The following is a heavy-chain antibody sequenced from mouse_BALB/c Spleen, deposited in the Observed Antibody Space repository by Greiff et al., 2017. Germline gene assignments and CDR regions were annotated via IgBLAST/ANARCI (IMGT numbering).Heavy chain of an antibody. Sequence: VQLKESGPGLVKPSQSLSLTCSVTGYSITSGYYWNWIRQFPGNKLEWMGYISYDGSNNYNPSLKNRISITRDTSKNQFFLKLNSVTTEDTATYYCAAYGSWFAYWGQGTLVTVSA. D-gene: IGHD1-1*01. CDR1: GYSITSGYY. J-gene: IGHJ3*01. V-gene: IGHV3-6*02. CDR2: ISYDGSN. CDR3: AAYGSWFAY.